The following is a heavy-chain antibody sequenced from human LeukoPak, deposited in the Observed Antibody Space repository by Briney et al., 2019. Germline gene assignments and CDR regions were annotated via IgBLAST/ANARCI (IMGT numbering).Heavy chain of an antibody. J-gene: IGHJ4*02. D-gene: IGHD6-13*01. V-gene: IGHV4-4*07. CDR2: IYTSGST. CDR3: ARDRVAAAGTDY. Sequence: TSETLSLTCTVSGGSISIYYWSWIRQPAGKGLECIGRIYTSGSTNYNPSLKSRVTISVDKSKNQFSLKLSSVTAADTAVYYCARDRVAAAGTDYWGQGTLVTVSS. CDR1: GGSISIYY.